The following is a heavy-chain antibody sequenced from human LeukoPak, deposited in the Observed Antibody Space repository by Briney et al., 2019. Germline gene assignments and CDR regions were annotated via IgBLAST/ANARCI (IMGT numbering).Heavy chain of an antibody. CDR1: GYTFTGYY. CDR2: INPNSGGT. V-gene: IGHV1-2*02. J-gene: IGHJ5*02. D-gene: IGHD3-3*01. CDR3: AGTYYDFWSGYFTQLNWFDP. Sequence: ASVKVSCKASGYTFTGYYMHWVRQAPGQGLEWMGWINPNSGGTNYAQKFQGRVTMTRDTSISTAYMELSRLRSDDTAVYYCAGTYYDFWSGYFTQLNWFDPWGQGTLVTVSS.